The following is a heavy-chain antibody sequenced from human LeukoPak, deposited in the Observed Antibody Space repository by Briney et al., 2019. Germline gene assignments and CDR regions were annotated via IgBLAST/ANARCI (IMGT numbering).Heavy chain of an antibody. Sequence: GGSLRLSCADSGFTFSSYWMSWVRQAPGKGLEWVANIKRDGSEKYYVDSVKSRFTISRDNAENSLYLQMNSLRAEDTAVYYCARARDYGSGKANAFDIWGQGTMVTVSS. D-gene: IGHD3-10*01. CDR3: ARARDYGSGKANAFDI. CDR1: GFTFSSYW. V-gene: IGHV3-7*05. J-gene: IGHJ3*02. CDR2: IKRDGSEK.